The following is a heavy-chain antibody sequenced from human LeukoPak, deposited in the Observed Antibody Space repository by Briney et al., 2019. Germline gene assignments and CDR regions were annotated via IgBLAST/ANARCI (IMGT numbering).Heavy chain of an antibody. D-gene: IGHD6-13*01. CDR3: ARPYSSPPGNWFGS. Sequence: GGSLRLSCTASGFTFSDYGMHWVRQPPGKGLEWVAIIWYDGSNKTYEDSVKGRFTISRDNSKNTLYLQMNSLRAEDTAVYYCARPYSSPPGNWFGSWGQGTLVTVSS. CDR2: IWYDGSNK. J-gene: IGHJ5*01. CDR1: GFTFSDYG. V-gene: IGHV3-33*01.